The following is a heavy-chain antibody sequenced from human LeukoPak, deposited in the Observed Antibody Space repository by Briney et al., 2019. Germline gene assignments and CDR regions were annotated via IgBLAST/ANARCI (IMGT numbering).Heavy chain of an antibody. CDR2: IIPILGIA. CDR1: GGTFSSYT. V-gene: IGHV1-69*16. Sequence: GSSVKVSCKASGGTFSSYTISWVRQAPGQGLEWMGRIIPILGIANYAQKFQGRVTITTDESTSTAYMELSSLRSEDTAVYYCARGSGREIDYWGQGTLVTVSS. J-gene: IGHJ4*02. D-gene: IGHD2-15*01. CDR3: ARGSGREIDY.